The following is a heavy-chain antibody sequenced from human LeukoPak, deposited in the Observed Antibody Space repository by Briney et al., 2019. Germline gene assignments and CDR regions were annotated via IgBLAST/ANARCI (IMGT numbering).Heavy chain of an antibody. CDR1: NYTFSNYP. V-gene: IGHV1-18*01. Sequence: GASVKVSCKASNYTFSNYPISWVRQAPGQRLEWLGWISAYSGNTNYAQKVQGRVTMTTDRSTSTAYTELASLRPDDTAIYYCTRGSSSQYFQHWGQGTLVTVSS. D-gene: IGHD6-6*01. CDR2: ISAYSGNT. J-gene: IGHJ1*01. CDR3: TRGSSSQYFQH.